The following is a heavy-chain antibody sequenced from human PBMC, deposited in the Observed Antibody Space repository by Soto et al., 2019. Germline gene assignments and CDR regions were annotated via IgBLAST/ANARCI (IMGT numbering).Heavy chain of an antibody. CDR2: MNPGSGDT. Sequence: ASVKVSCKASGYSFTNNDVSWVRQATGQGLEWMGWMNPGSGDTGYAQKFQGRVTMTRDISIATAYMELSSLRSDDTAIYYCARMATFASLNWFDPWGQRSLVPVSS. D-gene: IGHD3-16*01. J-gene: IGHJ5*02. V-gene: IGHV1-8*01. CDR3: ARMATFASLNWFDP. CDR1: GYSFTNND.